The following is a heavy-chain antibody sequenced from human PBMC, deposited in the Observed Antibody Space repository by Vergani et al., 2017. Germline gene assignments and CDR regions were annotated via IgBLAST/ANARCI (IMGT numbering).Heavy chain of an antibody. J-gene: IGHJ6*03. Sequence: QVQLVQSGAEVKKPGSSVKVSCKSSGGTFSSYAISWVRQAPGQGLEWMGGIIPIFGTANYAQKFQGIVTITADESTSTAYMELSSLSSEDTAVYYCARATIGYXSSTSCYSYYYMDVWGKGTTVTVSS. CDR3: ARATIGYXSSTSCYSYYYMDV. CDR2: IIPIFGTA. V-gene: IGHV1-69*01. D-gene: IGHD2-2*03. CDR1: GGTFSSYA.